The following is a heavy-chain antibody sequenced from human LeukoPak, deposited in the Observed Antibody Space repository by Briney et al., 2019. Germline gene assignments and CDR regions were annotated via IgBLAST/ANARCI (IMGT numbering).Heavy chain of an antibody. Sequence: GASVNVSCKASGYTFISYGISWVRQAPGQGLECMGWISTYNGNTNYAQNLQGRVTMTTDTSTSTAYMELRSLRSDDTAVYYCARDVSDFWSFSKYYYMDVWGKGTTVTVSS. V-gene: IGHV1-18*01. CDR3: ARDVSDFWSFSKYYYMDV. J-gene: IGHJ6*03. CDR2: ISTYNGNT. CDR1: GYTFISYG. D-gene: IGHD3-3*01.